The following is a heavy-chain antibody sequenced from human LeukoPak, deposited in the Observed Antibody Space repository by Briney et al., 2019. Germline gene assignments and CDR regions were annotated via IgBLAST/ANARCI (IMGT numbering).Heavy chain of an antibody. CDR2: INHSGST. J-gene: IGHJ4*02. CDR1: GGSFSGYY. Sequence: SETLSLTCAVYGGSFSGYYWSWIRQPPGKGLEWIGEINHSGSTSYNPSLKSRVTISVDTSKNQFSLKLSSVTAADTAVYYCARGSQSLGYCSGGSCRAKIFDYWGQGTLVTVSS. V-gene: IGHV4-34*01. D-gene: IGHD2-15*01. CDR3: ARGSQSLGYCSGGSCRAKIFDY.